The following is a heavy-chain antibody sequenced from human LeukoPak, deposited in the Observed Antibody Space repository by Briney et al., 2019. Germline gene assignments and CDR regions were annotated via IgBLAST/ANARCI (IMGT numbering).Heavy chain of an antibody. CDR2: INWNGGST. CDR3: ARGGASGILDY. D-gene: IGHD5-18*01. J-gene: IGHJ4*02. V-gene: IGHV3-20*04. Sequence: GGSLRLSCAASGFTFDDYGMSWVRQAPGKGLGWVSGINWNGGSTGYADSVKGRFTISRDNAKNSLYLHMNSLRAEDTALYYCARGGASGILDYWGQGTLVTVSS. CDR1: GFTFDDYG.